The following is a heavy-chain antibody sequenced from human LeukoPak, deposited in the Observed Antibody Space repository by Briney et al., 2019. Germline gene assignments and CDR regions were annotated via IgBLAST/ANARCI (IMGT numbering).Heavy chain of an antibody. Sequence: QPGGSLGLSCAASGFTFSSYWMRWVRQVPGKGLVWVSRINTDGSSTTYADSVKGRFTISRDNAKNTLYLQMNSLRAEDTAVYFCARGIVVENAIPGYWGQGTLVTVSS. D-gene: IGHD2-21*01. J-gene: IGHJ4*02. V-gene: IGHV3-74*01. CDR2: INTDGSST. CDR1: GFTFSSYW. CDR3: ARGIVVENAIPGY.